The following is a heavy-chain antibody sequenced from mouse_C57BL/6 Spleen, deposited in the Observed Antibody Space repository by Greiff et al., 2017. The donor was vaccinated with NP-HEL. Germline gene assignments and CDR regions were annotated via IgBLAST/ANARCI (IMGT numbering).Heavy chain of an antibody. D-gene: IGHD2-2*01. V-gene: IGHV5-17*01. CDR2: ISSGSSTI. Sequence: DVHLVESGGGLVKPGGSLKLSCAASGFTFSDYGMHWVRQAPEKGLEWVAYISSGSSTIYYVEQVKGRVTFSRDNAKNTLFLQMTSLRSEDTAMYYCARTKGYGSYYLDYWGQGTTLTVSS. CDR1: GFTFSDYG. J-gene: IGHJ2*01. CDR3: ARTKGYGSYYLDY.